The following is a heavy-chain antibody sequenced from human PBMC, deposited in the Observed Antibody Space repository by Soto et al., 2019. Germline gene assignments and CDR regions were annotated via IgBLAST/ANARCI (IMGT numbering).Heavy chain of an antibody. CDR1: GFIFDTYE. D-gene: IGHD3-16*02. V-gene: IGHV3-48*03. J-gene: IGHJ3*02. CDR3: ARDYRSRRAFDI. Sequence: GGSLRLSCKISGFIFDTYEMNWARQAPGKGLQWVSHISVRGDNVLYAESVKGRFSMSRDNANNLLFLQMDSLRAEDSGIYHCARDYRSRRAFDIWGQGTVVTVSS. CDR2: ISVRGDNV.